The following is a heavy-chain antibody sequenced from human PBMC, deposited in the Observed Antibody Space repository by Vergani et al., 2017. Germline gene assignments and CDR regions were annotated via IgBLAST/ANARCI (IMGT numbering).Heavy chain of an antibody. V-gene: IGHV1-2*04. CDR2: INPNSGGT. J-gene: IGHJ4*02. CDR3: AGDRGDGYNLFDY. D-gene: IGHD5-24*01. Sequence: QVQLVQSGAEVKKPGASVKVSCKASGYTFTGYYMHWVRQAPGQGLEWMGWINPNSGGTNNAQKFQGWVTMTRDTSISTAYMELSRLRSDDTAVYYCAGDRGDGYNLFDYWGQGTLVTGTS. CDR1: GYTFTGYY.